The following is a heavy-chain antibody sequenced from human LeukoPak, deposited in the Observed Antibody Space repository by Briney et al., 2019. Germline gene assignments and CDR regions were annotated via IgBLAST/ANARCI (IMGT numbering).Heavy chain of an antibody. D-gene: IGHD6-19*01. CDR3: ANAYSSGWYYFDY. Sequence: WGSLRLSCAASGFTFSRYAMTWVRQAPGKGLEWVSGISSSGGTTSYADSVKGRFTMSRDNSKNTLYLQMNSLRAEDTAVYYCANAYSSGWYYFDYWGQGTLVTVSS. CDR2: ISSSGGTT. J-gene: IGHJ4*02. V-gene: IGHV3-23*01. CDR1: GFTFSRYA.